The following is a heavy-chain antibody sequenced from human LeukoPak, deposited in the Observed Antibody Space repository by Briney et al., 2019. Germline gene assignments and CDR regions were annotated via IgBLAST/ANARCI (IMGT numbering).Heavy chain of an antibody. CDR3: ARDLDYSTGFDY. D-gene: IGHD4-11*01. Sequence: TGESLRLSCATSGLTFSSSTFGSYTMNWVRQAPGKGLEWVSSISSTGTYIYYTDSVKGRFTISRDIANSLLYLQMNSLRADDTAVYYCARDLDYSTGFDYWGQGTLVTVSS. CDR2: ISSTGTYI. J-gene: IGHJ4*02. V-gene: IGHV3-21*01. CDR1: GLTFSSSTFGSYT.